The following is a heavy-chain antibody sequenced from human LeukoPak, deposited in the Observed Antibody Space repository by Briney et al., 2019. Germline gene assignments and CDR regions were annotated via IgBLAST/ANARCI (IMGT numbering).Heavy chain of an antibody. V-gene: IGHV3-48*03. CDR1: GFTFSSYE. Sequence: PGGSLRLSYAASGFTFSSYEMNWVRQAPGKGLEWVSYISSSGSTIYYADSVKGRFTISRDNAKNSLYLQMNSLRAEDTAVYYCAREDCSSSSCYLAVYGLDVWGQGTTVTVSS. D-gene: IGHD2-2*01. J-gene: IGHJ6*02. CDR3: AREDCSSSSCYLAVYGLDV. CDR2: ISSSGSTI.